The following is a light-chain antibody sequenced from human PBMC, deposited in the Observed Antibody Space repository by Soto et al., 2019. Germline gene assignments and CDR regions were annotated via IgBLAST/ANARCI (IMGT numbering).Light chain of an antibody. J-gene: IGLJ1*01. CDR3: SSYAGFNNYV. V-gene: IGLV2-8*01. Sequence: QSVLTQPPSASGSPGQSVTISCTGTGGDVGGYNYVSWYQQHPGKVPRLIIYDVNKRPSGVPDRFSGSKSDNTASLTVSGLRAEDEADYYCSSYAGFNNYVFGTGTKVTVL. CDR2: DVN. CDR1: GGDVGGYNY.